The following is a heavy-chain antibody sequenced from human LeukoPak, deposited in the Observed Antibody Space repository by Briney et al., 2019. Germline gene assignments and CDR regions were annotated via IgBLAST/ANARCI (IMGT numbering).Heavy chain of an antibody. J-gene: IGHJ4*02. CDR1: GFTFSSYW. Sequence: GGSLRLSCAASGFTFSSYWMSWVRQAPGKGLEWVANIKQDGSEKYYVDSVKGRFTISRDNAKNSLYLQMNSLRAADTAVYYCATFYGDYEGYYFDYWGQGTLVTVSS. CDR3: ATFYGDYEGYYFDY. V-gene: IGHV3-7*03. D-gene: IGHD4-17*01. CDR2: IKQDGSEK.